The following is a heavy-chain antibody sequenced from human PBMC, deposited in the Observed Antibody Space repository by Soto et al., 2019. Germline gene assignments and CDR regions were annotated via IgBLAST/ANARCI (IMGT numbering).Heavy chain of an antibody. CDR2: IWYDGSNK. V-gene: IGHV3-33*01. D-gene: IGHD3-16*01. J-gene: IGHJ4*02. CDR1: GFTFSSYG. Sequence: QVQLVESGGGVVQPGRSLRLSCAASGFTFSSYGMHWVRQAPGKGLEWVAVIWYDGSNKYYADSVKGRFTISRDNSKKPLYQQMNSLKAEVTAVDYCARAPYYDYVWGSRALDYWGQGTLVTVSS. CDR3: ARAPYYDYVWGSRALDY.